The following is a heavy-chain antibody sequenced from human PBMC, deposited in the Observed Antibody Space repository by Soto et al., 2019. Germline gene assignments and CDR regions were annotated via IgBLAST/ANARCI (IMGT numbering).Heavy chain of an antibody. J-gene: IGHJ6*02. Sequence: QVQLQESGPGLVKPSQTLSLTCTVSGGSISSGVYYWSWIRKHPGKGLVWIGYIYYSGSTYSNRSLKSRVTISVDTSKNQFSLKLSSVTAADTAVYYCARERDYGDYPPLYGMDVWGQGTTVTVSS. CDR3: ARERDYGDYPPLYGMDV. CDR2: IYYSGST. CDR1: GGSISSGVYY. V-gene: IGHV4-31*03. D-gene: IGHD4-17*01.